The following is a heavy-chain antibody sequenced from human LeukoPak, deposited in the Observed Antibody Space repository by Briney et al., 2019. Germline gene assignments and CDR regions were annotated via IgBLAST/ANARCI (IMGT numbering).Heavy chain of an antibody. V-gene: IGHV3-21*01. Sequence: KTGGSLRLSCAASGFTFSSYSMNWVRQAPGKGLEWVSSISSSSSYIYYADSVKGRFTISRDNAKNSLYLQMNSLRAEDTAVYYCARDLWFGELIDYWGQGTLVTVSS. CDR1: GFTFSSYS. CDR2: ISSSSSYI. D-gene: IGHD3-10*01. CDR3: ARDLWFGELIDY. J-gene: IGHJ4*02.